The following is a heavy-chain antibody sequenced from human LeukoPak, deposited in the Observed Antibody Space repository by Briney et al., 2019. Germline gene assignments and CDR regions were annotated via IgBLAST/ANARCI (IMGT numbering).Heavy chain of an antibody. CDR1: GGSISSYY. J-gene: IGHJ4*02. V-gene: IGHV4-59*01. CDR2: IYYSGST. D-gene: IGHD6-13*01. Sequence: PSQTLSLTCTVSGGSISSYYWSWIRQPPGKGLEWIGYIYYSGSTNYNPSLKSRVTISVDTSKNQFSLKLSSVTAADTAVYYCARVDSSNWYEYRGYFDYWGQGTLVTVSS. CDR3: ARVDSSNWYEYRGYFDY.